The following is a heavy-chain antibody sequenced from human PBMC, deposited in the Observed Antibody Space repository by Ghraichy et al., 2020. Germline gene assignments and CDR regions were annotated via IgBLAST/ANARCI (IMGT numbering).Heavy chain of an antibody. CDR2: ISGSGGST. J-gene: IGHJ1*01. Sequence: GGSLRLSCAASGFTFSSYAMSWVRQAPGKGREWVSAISGSGGSTNYADSVKGRFTISRDNSKNTLYLQMNSLRAEDTAVYYCAKDLRSSGWSESAEYFQHWGQGTLVTVSS. V-gene: IGHV3-23*01. D-gene: IGHD6-19*01. CDR1: GFTFSSYA. CDR3: AKDLRSSGWSESAEYFQH.